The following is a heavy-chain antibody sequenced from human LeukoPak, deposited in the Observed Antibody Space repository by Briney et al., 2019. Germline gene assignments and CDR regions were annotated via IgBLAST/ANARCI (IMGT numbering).Heavy chain of an antibody. D-gene: IGHD6-13*01. CDR1: GYTFTGYY. CDR3: ARVRIAGAPDAFDI. Sequence: VASVKVSCKASGYTFTGYYMHWVRQAPGQGLEWMGWINPNSGGTNYAQKFQGRVTMTRDTSISTAYMELSRLRSDDTAVYYCARVRIAGAPDAFDIWGQGTMVTVSS. CDR2: INPNSGGT. J-gene: IGHJ3*02. V-gene: IGHV1-2*02.